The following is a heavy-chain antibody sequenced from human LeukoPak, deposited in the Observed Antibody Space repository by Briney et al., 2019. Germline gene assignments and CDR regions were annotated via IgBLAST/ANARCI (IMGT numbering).Heavy chain of an antibody. CDR1: GYTFTSYG. J-gene: IGHJ6*03. D-gene: IGHD6-13*01. CDR2: ISAYNGNT. Sequence: ALVKVSCKASGYTFTSYGISWVRQAPGQGLEWMGWISAYNGNTNYAQKLQGRVTMTTDTSTSTAYMELRSLRSDDTAVYYCARVPGIAAAGSYYYYYYMDVWGKGTTVTVSS. V-gene: IGHV1-18*01. CDR3: ARVPGIAAAGSYYYYYYMDV.